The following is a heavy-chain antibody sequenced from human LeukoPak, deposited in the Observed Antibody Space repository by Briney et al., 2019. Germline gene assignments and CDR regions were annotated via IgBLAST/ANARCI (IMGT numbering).Heavy chain of an antibody. Sequence: GESLKISGKGSGYSYNSYWIGWVRQMPGKGLEWMGIIYLADSDARYSPSFQGQVSFSADRSINTAYLQWSSLRASDTAMYYCARPKTETGYDAFDIWGQGTMVTVSS. J-gene: IGHJ3*02. CDR3: ARPKTETGYDAFDI. CDR2: IYLADSDA. CDR1: GYSYNSYW. D-gene: IGHD2-15*01. V-gene: IGHV5-51*01.